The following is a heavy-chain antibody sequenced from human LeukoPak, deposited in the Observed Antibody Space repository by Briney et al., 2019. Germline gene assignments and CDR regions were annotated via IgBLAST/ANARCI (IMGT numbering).Heavy chain of an antibody. CDR1: GGSISSGGYY. V-gene: IGHV4-31*03. Sequence: SQTLSLTCTVSGGSISSGGYYWSWIRQHPGKGLEWIGYIYYSGSTYYNPSLKSRVTISVDTSKNQFSLKLSSVTAADTAVYYCARGRSSIDMNDYWGQGTLVTVSS. D-gene: IGHD1-26*01. CDR2: IYYSGST. J-gene: IGHJ4*02. CDR3: ARGRSSIDMNDY.